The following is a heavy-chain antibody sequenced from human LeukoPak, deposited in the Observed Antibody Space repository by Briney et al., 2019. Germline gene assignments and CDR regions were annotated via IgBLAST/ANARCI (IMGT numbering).Heavy chain of an antibody. V-gene: IGHV3-33*03. CDR2: IYYDGNQK. CDR3: AKEEGSDDYVWGSFFGYYYGMDV. D-gene: IGHD3-16*01. CDR1: GFKFKTYG. J-gene: IGHJ6*02. Sequence: GGSLRLSCAASGFKFKTYGMHWVRQAPGEGLEWVAVIYYDGNQKYYGDSVKGRFTVSRDVSENMLYLQMSSLRADDTAVYYCAKEEGSDDYVWGSFFGYYYGMDVWGQGTTVTVSS.